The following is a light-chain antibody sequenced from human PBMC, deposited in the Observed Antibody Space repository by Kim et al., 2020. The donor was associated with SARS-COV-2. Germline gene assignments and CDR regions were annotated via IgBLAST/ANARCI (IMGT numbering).Light chain of an antibody. CDR3: QQHDSYPWT. J-gene: IGKJ1*01. CDR2: RAS. Sequence: ASVGDKVTISCRASQPISSSVAWYQQRAGKAPRLLIYRASSVETGVPSRFSGSGSGTEFTLTITSLQPDDFATYYCQQHDSYPWTFGQGTKVDIK. V-gene: IGKV1-5*03. CDR1: QPISSS.